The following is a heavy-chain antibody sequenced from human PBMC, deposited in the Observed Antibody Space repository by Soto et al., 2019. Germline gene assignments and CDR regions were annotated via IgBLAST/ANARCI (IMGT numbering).Heavy chain of an antibody. Sequence: QVQLVQSGAEVKKPGASVKVSCKASGYTFTSYDINWVRQATGRGLEWMGWMNPNSGNTGYAQKFQGRVTMTRNTSISTAYMELSSLRSEDTAVYYCARGIRSEWLLLGYYYYYYMDVWGKGTTVTVSS. J-gene: IGHJ6*03. D-gene: IGHD3-3*01. CDR3: ARGIRSEWLLLGYYYYYYMDV. CDR2: MNPNSGNT. CDR1: GYTFTSYD. V-gene: IGHV1-8*01.